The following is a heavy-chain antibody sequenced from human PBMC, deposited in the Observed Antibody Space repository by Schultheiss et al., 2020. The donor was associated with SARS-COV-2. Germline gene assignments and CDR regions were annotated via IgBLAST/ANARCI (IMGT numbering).Heavy chain of an antibody. V-gene: IGHV4-59*01. CDR1: GGSISSYY. J-gene: IGHJ6*02. CDR3: ARGPSSSSFYYYYGMDV. CDR2: IYYSGST. D-gene: IGHD6-6*01. Sequence: SETLSLTCTVSGGSISSYYWSWIRQPPGKGLEWIGYIYYSGSTNYNPSLKSRVTISVDTSKNQFSLKLSSVTAADTAVYYCARGPSSSSFYYYYGMDVWGQGTTVTVSS.